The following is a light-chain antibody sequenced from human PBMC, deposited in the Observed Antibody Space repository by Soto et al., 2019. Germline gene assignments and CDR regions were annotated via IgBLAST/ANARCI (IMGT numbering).Light chain of an antibody. V-gene: IGKV1-5*01. Sequence: DIQMTQSPSTLSASVGDRVTITCRASQSISDWLAWYQQIPGKAPKLLLYDASTLQSGVPSRFSGSGSWTEFTLTISSLQPDDSATYFCQQYKSATFGQGTKLEIE. J-gene: IGKJ2*01. CDR3: QQYKSAT. CDR1: QSISDW. CDR2: DAS.